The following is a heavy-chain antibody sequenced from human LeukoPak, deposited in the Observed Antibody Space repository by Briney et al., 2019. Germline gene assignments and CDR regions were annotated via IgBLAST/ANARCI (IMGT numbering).Heavy chain of an antibody. CDR2: ISAYNGNT. CDR1: GYTFTSYG. V-gene: IGHV1-18*01. Sequence: ASVKVSCKASGYTFTSYGISWVRQAPGQGLEWMGWISAYNGNTNYAQKLQGRVTMTTDTSASTAYMELRSLRSDDTAVYYCARDRAYSGSYWRWFDPWGQGTLVTVSS. J-gene: IGHJ5*02. CDR3: ARDRAYSGSYWRWFDP. D-gene: IGHD1-26*01.